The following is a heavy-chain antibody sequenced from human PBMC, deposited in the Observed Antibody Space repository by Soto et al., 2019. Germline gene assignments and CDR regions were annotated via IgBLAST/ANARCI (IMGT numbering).Heavy chain of an antibody. CDR2: ISRYGRIT. V-gene: IGHV3-74*03. CDR3: VSPRDGKFDY. Sequence: EVQLVESGGDLVQPGGSLRLSCGASGFTFSDHWMHWFRQAPGKGLVWVSRISRYGRITTYADSVKGRFTISRDNAMNTLYLQMNNLRVEDTAVYYCVSPRDGKFDYWGQGALVAVSS. CDR1: GFTFSDHW. J-gene: IGHJ4*02. D-gene: IGHD1-26*01.